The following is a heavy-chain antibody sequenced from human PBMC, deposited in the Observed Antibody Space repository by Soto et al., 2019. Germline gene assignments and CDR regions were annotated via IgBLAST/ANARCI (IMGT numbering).Heavy chain of an antibody. CDR3: ARESVLAPITFGGVIADLDY. V-gene: IGHV1-69*08. D-gene: IGHD3-16*02. J-gene: IGHJ4*02. CDR1: GGTFSSYT. Sequence: QVQLVQYGAEVKKPGSSVKVSCKASGGTFSSYTISWVRQAPGPGLEWMGRIIPILGIANYAQKFQGRVTITADKSTSTAYMALSSLRSEDTDVDYCARESVLAPITFGGVIADLDYWGQGSLVTVSS. CDR2: IIPILGIA.